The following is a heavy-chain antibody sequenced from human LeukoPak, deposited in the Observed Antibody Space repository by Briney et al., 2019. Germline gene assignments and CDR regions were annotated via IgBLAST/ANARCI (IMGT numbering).Heavy chain of an antibody. Sequence: GGSLRLPCTACGFTFREYAMSWVRQAPGKGLGAGGFFRSKAYGGPTEYAASVKGSFTISIDDSKSIAYLQMNSPQTEDTAVYYCTRVSGSELRYFDWLSYNWFDPWGQGTLVTVSS. CDR1: GFTFREYA. V-gene: IGHV3-49*04. CDR2: FRSKAYGGPT. J-gene: IGHJ5*02. D-gene: IGHD3-9*01. CDR3: TRVSGSELRYFDWLSYNWFDP.